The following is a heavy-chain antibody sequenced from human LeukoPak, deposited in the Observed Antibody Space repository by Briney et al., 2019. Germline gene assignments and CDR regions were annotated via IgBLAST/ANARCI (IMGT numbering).Heavy chain of an antibody. CDR3: ARELGYCSGGTCPTTFDY. V-gene: IGHV3-53*01. D-gene: IGHD2-15*01. Sequence: GGSLRLSCAASGFTVSSNYMSWVRQAPGKGLECVSVIYSGGSTYYADSVKGRFTVSRDNSKNTLYLQMNSLRAEDTAVYYCARELGYCSGGTCPTTFDYWGQGTLVTVSS. J-gene: IGHJ4*02. CDR1: GFTVSSNY. CDR2: IYSGGST.